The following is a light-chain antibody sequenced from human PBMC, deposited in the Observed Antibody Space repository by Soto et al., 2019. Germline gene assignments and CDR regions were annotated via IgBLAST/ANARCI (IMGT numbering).Light chain of an antibody. Sequence: QSVLTQPPSVSAAPGQKVTISCSGSSSNIGGNSVSWYQQLPGTAPKLLIYDDNKRPSVIPDRFSGSKSGTSATLGITGFQTGDEADYYCGSWDSSLSAYAFGTGTKVTVL. J-gene: IGLJ1*01. CDR3: GSWDSSLSAYA. V-gene: IGLV1-51*01. CDR2: DDN. CDR1: SSNIGGNS.